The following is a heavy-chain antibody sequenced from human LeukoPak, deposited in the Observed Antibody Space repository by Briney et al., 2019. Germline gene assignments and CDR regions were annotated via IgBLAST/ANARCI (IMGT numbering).Heavy chain of an antibody. J-gene: IGHJ5*02. CDR3: GRPNPDSSGYYGSFDP. D-gene: IGHD3-22*01. CDR2: IYHSETT. CDR1: GGSISSGDYY. Sequence: SETLSLTCTVSGGSISSGDYYWSWVRQPPGKGLEWIGSIYHSETTYYNPSLKSRVIISVDTSKNQFSLKLNSVTAADTAVYYCGRPNPDSSGYYGSFDPWGQGILVTVSS. V-gene: IGHV4-39*01.